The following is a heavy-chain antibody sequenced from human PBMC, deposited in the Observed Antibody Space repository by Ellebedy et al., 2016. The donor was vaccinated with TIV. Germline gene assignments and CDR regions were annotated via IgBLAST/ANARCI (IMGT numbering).Heavy chain of an antibody. Sequence: ASVKVSXXAFGYTFTNYYMHWVRRASGHGLEWMGVINPRGGTTAYAQKFQGRVTMTRDTSSSPVYMELSSLRSDDTAVFYCAVRAYSYGGFDYWGQGTLVTVSS. CDR1: GYTFTNYY. CDR3: AVRAYSYGGFDY. CDR2: INPRGGTT. D-gene: IGHD5-18*01. J-gene: IGHJ4*02. V-gene: IGHV1-46*01.